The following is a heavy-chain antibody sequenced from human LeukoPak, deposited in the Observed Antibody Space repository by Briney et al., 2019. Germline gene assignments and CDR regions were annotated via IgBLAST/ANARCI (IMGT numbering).Heavy chain of an antibody. CDR2: IFYSGNT. CDR3: AREEGATLLEY. CDR1: GVYVSSSSCY. J-gene: IGHJ4*02. Sequence: SETLSLTCTVSGVYVSSSSCYWGWIRQPPGKGLEWLGSIFYSGNTHYNPSLKSRVTVSLDTYKNEFSLKLGSATPADTAVYYCAREEGATLLEYWGQGILVTVSS. D-gene: IGHD1-26*01. V-gene: IGHV4-39*02.